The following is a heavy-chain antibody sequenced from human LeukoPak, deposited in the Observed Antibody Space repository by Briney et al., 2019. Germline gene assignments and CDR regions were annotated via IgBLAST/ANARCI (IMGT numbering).Heavy chain of an antibody. V-gene: IGHV3-7*01. CDR1: GFTFSSYS. Sequence: PGGSLRLSCAASGFTFSSYSMNWVRQAPGKGLEWVANIKQDGSEKYYVDSVKGRFTISRDNAKNSLYLQMNSLRAEDTAVYYCARGGRRPGAFDIWGQGTMVTVSS. D-gene: IGHD3-16*01. J-gene: IGHJ3*02. CDR2: IKQDGSEK. CDR3: ARGGRRPGAFDI.